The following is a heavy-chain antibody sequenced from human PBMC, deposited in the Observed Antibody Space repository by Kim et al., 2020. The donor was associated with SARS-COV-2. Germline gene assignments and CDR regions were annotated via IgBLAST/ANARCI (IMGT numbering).Heavy chain of an antibody. CDR1: GGSISSSSYY. CDR3: ARGPISDY. J-gene: IGHJ4*02. Sequence: SETLSLTCTVSGGSISSSSYYWGWIRQPPGKGLEWIGSIYYSGSTYYNPSLKSRVTISVDTSKNQFSLKLSSVTAADTAVYYCARGPISDYWGQGTLVTVSS. CDR2: IYYSGST. V-gene: IGHV4-39*01.